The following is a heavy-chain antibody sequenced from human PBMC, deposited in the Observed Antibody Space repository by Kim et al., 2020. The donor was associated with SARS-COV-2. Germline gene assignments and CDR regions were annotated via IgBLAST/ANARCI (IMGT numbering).Heavy chain of an antibody. D-gene: IGHD3-16*02. CDR3: ARDTLYYDYVWGSYRPGGYFDY. J-gene: IGHJ4*02. CDR1: GGTFSSYA. V-gene: IGHV1-69*13. CDR2: IIPIFGTA. Sequence: SVKVSCKASGGTFSSYAISWVRQAPGQGLEWMGGIIPIFGTANYAQKFQGRVTITADESTSTAYMELSSLRSEDTAVYYCARDTLYYDYVWGSYRPGGYFDYWGQGTLGTVSS.